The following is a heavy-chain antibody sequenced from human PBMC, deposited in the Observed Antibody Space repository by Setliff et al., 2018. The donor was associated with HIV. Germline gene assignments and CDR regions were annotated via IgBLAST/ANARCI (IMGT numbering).Heavy chain of an antibody. CDR3: ARVPRITTLRNAFDI. J-gene: IGHJ3*02. CDR1: GGSISGSSDY. D-gene: IGHD3-3*01. Sequence: SETLSLTCTVSGGSISGSSDYWGWIRQPPGKGLEWIGSIFYTGSTYYNPSLKGRVTVSVDTSINQFSLKLSSVTAADTAIYYCARVPRITTLRNAFDIWGQGTMVTVSS. CDR2: IFYTGST. V-gene: IGHV4-39*07.